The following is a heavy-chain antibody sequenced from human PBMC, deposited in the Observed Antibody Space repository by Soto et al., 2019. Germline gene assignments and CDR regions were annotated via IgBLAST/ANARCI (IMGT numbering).Heavy chain of an antibody. J-gene: IGHJ4*02. CDR3: ARGPREYSGYDYFGRFDY. CDR2: IYSGGST. Sequence: GESLKISCAASGFTVSSNYMSWVRQAPGKGLEWVSVIYSGGSTYYADSVKGRFTISRHNSKNTLYLQMNSLRAEDTAVYYCARGPREYSGYDYFGRFDYWGQGTLVTVSS. D-gene: IGHD5-12*01. V-gene: IGHV3-53*04. CDR1: GFTVSSNY.